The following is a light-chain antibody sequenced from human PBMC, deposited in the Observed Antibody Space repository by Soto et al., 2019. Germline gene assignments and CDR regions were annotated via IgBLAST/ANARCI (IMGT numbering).Light chain of an antibody. Sequence: IVLTQSPATLSLSPGERATLSCRASQSVSSYLAWYQHKPGQAPRLLIYDASNRATGIPARFSGSGSGTDFTLTISSLEPEDFAVYYCHQRAHWPRTFGQGTKVEIK. CDR2: DAS. CDR1: QSVSSY. J-gene: IGKJ1*01. CDR3: HQRAHWPRT. V-gene: IGKV3-11*01.